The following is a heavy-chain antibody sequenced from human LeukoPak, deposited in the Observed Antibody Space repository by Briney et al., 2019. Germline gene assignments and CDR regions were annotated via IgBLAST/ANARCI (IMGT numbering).Heavy chain of an antibody. CDR3: ARFKGYSSFNWFDP. CDR2: INHSGST. V-gene: IGHV4-34*01. D-gene: IGHD6-13*01. Sequence: PGGSLRLSCAASGFTFSSYSMNWVRQPPGKGLEWIGEINHSGSTNYNPSLKSRVTISVDTSKNQFSLKLSSVTAADTAAYYCARFKGYSSFNWFDPWGQGTLVTVSS. J-gene: IGHJ5*02. CDR1: GFTFSSYS.